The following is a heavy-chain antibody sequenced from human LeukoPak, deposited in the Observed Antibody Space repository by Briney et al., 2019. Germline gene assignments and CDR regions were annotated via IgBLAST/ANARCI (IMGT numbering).Heavy chain of an antibody. V-gene: IGHV3-48*04. CDR3: ARAVNNAFDI. CDR2: ISSSGSTI. D-gene: IGHD2/OR15-2a*01. CDR1: GFIFSNFG. J-gene: IGHJ3*02. Sequence: GGSLRLSCAASGFIFSNFGMNWVRQAPGKGLEWLSYISSSGSTIHYADSVKGRFTISRDNAKNSLYLQMNSLRAEDTAVYYCARAVNNAFDIWGQGTMVTVSS.